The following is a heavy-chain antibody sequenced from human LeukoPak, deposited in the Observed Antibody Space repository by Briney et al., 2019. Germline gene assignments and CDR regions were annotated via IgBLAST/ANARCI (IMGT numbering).Heavy chain of an antibody. CDR1: GGSISSSNW. J-gene: IGHJ3*02. Sequence: APGTLSLTCAVSGGSISSSNWWSWVRQPPGKGLEWIGEIYHSGSTNYNPSLKSRVTISVDKSKNQFSLKLSSVTAADTAMYYCARDRGIAAAGTGALDAFDIWGQGTMVTVSS. CDR2: IYHSGST. CDR3: ARDRGIAAAGTGALDAFDI. V-gene: IGHV4-4*03. D-gene: IGHD6-13*01.